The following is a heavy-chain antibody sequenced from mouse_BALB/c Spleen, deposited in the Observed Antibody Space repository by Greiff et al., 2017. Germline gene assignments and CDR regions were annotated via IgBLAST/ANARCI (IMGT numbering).Heavy chain of an antibody. Sequence: QVQLQQSGPELVKPGASVKMSCKASGYTFTSYYIHWVKQRPGQGLEWIGWIYPGDGSTKYNEKFKGKTTLTADKSSSTAYMLLSSLTSEDSAIYFCARDYYGSSSYDYWGQGTTLTVSS. J-gene: IGHJ2*01. V-gene: IGHV1S56*01. CDR3: ARDYYGSSSYDY. CDR1: GYTFTSYY. D-gene: IGHD1-1*01. CDR2: IYPGDGST.